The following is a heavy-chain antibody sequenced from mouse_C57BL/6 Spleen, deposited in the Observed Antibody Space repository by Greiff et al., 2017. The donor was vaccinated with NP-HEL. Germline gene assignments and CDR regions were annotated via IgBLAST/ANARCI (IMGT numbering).Heavy chain of an antibody. Sequence: VQLQQPGAELVKPGASVKMSCKASGYTFTSYWITWVKQRPGQGLEWIGDIYPGSGSTNYNEKFKSKATLTVDTSSSTAYMQLSSLTSEDSAVYYCAREGFFSYGSSYDDFDYWGQGTTLTVSS. J-gene: IGHJ2*01. CDR3: AREGFFSYGSSYDDFDY. CDR1: GYTFTSYW. CDR2: IYPGSGST. V-gene: IGHV1-55*01. D-gene: IGHD1-1*01.